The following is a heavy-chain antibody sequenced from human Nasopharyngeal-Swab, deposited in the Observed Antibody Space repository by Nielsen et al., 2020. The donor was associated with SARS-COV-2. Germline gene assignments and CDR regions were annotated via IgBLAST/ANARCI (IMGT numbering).Heavy chain of an antibody. Sequence: SVKVSCKASGGTFSSYAISWVRQAPGQGLEWMGGIIPIFGTANYAQKFQGRVTITADESTSTAYMELSSLRSEDTAVYYCARDGDRLSRAVAATNYYYGMDVWGQGTTVTVPS. CDR1: GGTFSSYA. CDR2: IIPIFGTA. CDR3: ARDGDRLSRAVAATNYYYGMDV. D-gene: IGHD2-15*01. V-gene: IGHV1-69*13. J-gene: IGHJ6*02.